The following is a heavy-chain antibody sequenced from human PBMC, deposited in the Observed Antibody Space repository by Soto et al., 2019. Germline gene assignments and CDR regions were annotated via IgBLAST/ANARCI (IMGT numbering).Heavy chain of an antibody. CDR2: INAGNGNT. D-gene: IGHD2-15*01. CDR1: GYTFTSYA. Sequence: QVKLVQSGAEVKKPGASVKVSCKASGYTFTSYAMHWVRQAPGQRLEWMGWINAGNGNTKYSQKFQGRVTIPRDKSASTAYMELSSLRSEDTAVYYCARGVVVVAVNWFDPWGQGTLVTVSS. V-gene: IGHV1-3*01. J-gene: IGHJ5*02. CDR3: ARGVVVVAVNWFDP.